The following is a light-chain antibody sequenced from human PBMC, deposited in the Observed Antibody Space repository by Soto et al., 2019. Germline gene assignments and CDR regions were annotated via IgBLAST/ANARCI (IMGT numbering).Light chain of an antibody. CDR2: WAS. J-gene: IGKJ4*01. CDR3: QQYYSTPLT. Sequence: DIVMTQSPDSLAVSLGERATINCKSSQSVLYSSNNKKYLAWYQQKPGQTPKLLIYWASTRESGVPERFSGSGSGTDFTLTISSLQAEDVAVYYCQQYYSTPLTFGGGTKVEIK. CDR1: QSVLYSSNNKKY. V-gene: IGKV4-1*01.